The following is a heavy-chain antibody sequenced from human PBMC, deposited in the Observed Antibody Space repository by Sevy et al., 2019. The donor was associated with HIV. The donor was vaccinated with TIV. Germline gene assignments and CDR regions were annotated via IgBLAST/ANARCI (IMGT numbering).Heavy chain of an antibody. CDR3: ATTKDYYESSGSPFDY. D-gene: IGHD3-22*01. CDR2: INPSGGST. CDR1: GYTFTSYY. J-gene: IGHJ4*02. V-gene: IGHV1-46*01. Sequence: ASVKVSCKASGYTFTSYYMHWVRQAPGQGLEWMGIINPSGGSTSYAQKFQGRVTMTRDTSTSTVYMELSSLRSEDTAVYYCATTKDYYESSGSPFDYWGQGTLVTVSS.